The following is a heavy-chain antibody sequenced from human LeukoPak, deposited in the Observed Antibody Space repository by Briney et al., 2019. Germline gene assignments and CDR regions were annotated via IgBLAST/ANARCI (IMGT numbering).Heavy chain of an antibody. Sequence: GGSLRLSCAASGFTFSSYGMHWVRQAPGKGLEWVAFIRYDGSNKYYADSVKGRFTISRDNSKNTLYLQMNSLRAEDTAVYYRANLESDYYDSSGYHSFFDYWGQGTLVTVSS. D-gene: IGHD3-22*01. V-gene: IGHV3-30*02. J-gene: IGHJ4*02. CDR2: IRYDGSNK. CDR1: GFTFSSYG. CDR3: ANLESDYYDSSGYHSFFDY.